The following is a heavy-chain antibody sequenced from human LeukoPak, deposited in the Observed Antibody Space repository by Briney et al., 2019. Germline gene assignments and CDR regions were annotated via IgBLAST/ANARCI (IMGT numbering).Heavy chain of an antibody. V-gene: IGHV3-30*18. CDR2: ISYDGSNQ. CDR1: GFTFSSYG. D-gene: IGHD3-10*01. CDR3: AKGYYGSGGWHFDY. J-gene: IGHJ4*02. Sequence: PGGSLRLSCAASGFTFSSYGMHWVRQAPGKGLEWVAVISYDGSNQYYADSVKGRFTISRDNSKNTLYMQMNSLRVEDTAVFYCAKGYYGSGGWHFDYWGQGTLVTVSS.